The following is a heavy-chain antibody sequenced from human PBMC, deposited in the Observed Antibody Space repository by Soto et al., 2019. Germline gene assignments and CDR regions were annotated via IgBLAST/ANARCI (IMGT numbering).Heavy chain of an antibody. D-gene: IGHD6-19*01. V-gene: IGHV3-74*03. J-gene: IGHJ5*02. CDR1: GFAFSSYW. CDR2: ISSDGRNT. Sequence: EVQLVESGGGLVQPGGSLRLSCAASGFAFSSYWMQWVRQPPGKGPVWVSRISSDGRNTTYADPVKGRFTISRDNAKNTLHLQMTSRTDEDTAVYYCIKASTVTGVGGYRWGQGTLVTVSS. CDR3: IKASTVTGVGGYR.